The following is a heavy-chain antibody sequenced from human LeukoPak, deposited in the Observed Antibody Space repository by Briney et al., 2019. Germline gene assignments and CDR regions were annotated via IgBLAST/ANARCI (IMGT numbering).Heavy chain of an antibody. CDR2: ISAYNGNT. Sequence: ASVKVSCKASGYTFTSYGISWVRQAPGQGLEWMGWISAYNGNTNYAQKLQGRVTMTTDTSTRTAYMELRSLTFDDTAVYYCARSRVVETPNWFDPWAREPRSPSP. D-gene: IGHD2-2*01. J-gene: IGHJ5*02. CDR3: ARSRVVETPNWFDP. V-gene: IGHV1-18*01. CDR1: GYTFTSYG.